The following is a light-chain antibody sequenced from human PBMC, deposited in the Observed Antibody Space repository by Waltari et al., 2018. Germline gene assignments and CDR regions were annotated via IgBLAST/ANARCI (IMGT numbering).Light chain of an antibody. Sequence: EIVLTQSPGTLSLSPGERATLSCRASQRVTNNYLAWSQQKRGQAPRALIYGASSRASGVPDRFSGSGSGTDFTLTISRLEPEDFAVYYCQQYGTSLSTFGQGTRVEIK. V-gene: IGKV3-20*01. CDR2: GAS. CDR1: QRVTNNY. CDR3: QQYGTSLST. J-gene: IGKJ1*01.